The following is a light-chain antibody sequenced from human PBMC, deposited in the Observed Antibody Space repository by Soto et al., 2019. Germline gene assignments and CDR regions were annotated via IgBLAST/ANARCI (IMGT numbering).Light chain of an antibody. CDR3: QHLNAYPLT. CDR1: QGISNF. V-gene: IGKV1-9*01. J-gene: IGKJ4*01. Sequence: EIQLTQSPSFLSASFGDRVTLTCKASQGISNFLAWYQQKQGKAPKLLIYTASTLQDHVPSRFSGSGYGTDVNLTISSLQTEDFATYYCQHLNAYPLTFGGGTKVDIK. CDR2: TAS.